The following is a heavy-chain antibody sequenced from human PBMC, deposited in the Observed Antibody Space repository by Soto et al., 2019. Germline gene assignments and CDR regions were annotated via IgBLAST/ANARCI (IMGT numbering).Heavy chain of an antibody. D-gene: IGHD5-18*01. CDR1: GFNFRDSA. Sequence: EVQLVESGGGLVQPGGSLKLSCAASGFNFRDSAMHWVRQASGKGLEWVGRIRNKTNNYATAFNAPVKGRFTISRDDSXNMVYLQMKSLKLDDTAVYYCTSRRDWTAVDPLDYWGQGTLVTVSS. CDR2: IRNKTNNYAT. CDR3: TSRRDWTAVDPLDY. V-gene: IGHV3-73*02. J-gene: IGHJ4*02.